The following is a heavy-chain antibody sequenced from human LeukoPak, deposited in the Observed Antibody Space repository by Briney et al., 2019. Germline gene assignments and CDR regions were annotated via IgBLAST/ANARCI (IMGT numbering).Heavy chain of an antibody. V-gene: IGHV1-8*01. CDR3: ARGKLQQWLVRGYYYSSGMDV. CDR1: GYTFTSYD. D-gene: IGHD6-19*01. Sequence: ASVKVSCKASGYTFTSYDINWVRQATGQGLEWMGWMNPNSGNTGYAQKFQGRVTMTRNTSISTAYMELSSLRSEDTAVYYCARGKLQQWLVRGYYYSSGMDVWGQGTTVTVPS. J-gene: IGHJ6*02. CDR2: MNPNSGNT.